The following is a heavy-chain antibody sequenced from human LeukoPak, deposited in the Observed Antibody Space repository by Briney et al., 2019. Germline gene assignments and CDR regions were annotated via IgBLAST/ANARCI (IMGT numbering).Heavy chain of an antibody. CDR3: ARGSGGYYYGMDV. V-gene: IGHV3-33*01. Sequence: GRSLRLSCAASGFTYSSYGMHWVRQAPGKGLEWVALIWYDGSNKYNADSVKGRFTLSRDNSKSTLYLQMNSLRAEDTAVYYCARGSGGYYYGMDVWGQGTTVTVSS. D-gene: IGHD2-15*01. CDR2: IWYDGSNK. CDR1: GFTYSSYG. J-gene: IGHJ6*02.